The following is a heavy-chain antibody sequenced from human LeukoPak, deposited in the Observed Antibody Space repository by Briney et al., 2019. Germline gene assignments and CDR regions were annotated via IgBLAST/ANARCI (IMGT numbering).Heavy chain of an antibody. CDR1: GFTFDDYG. CDR3: ARESGYSYGYSIDY. D-gene: IGHD5-18*01. V-gene: IGHV3-20*01. Sequence: GGSLRLSCAAPGFTFDDYGMSWVRQAPGKGLEWVSGINWNGGSTGYADSVKGRFTISRDNAKNSLYLQMNSLRAEDTALYHCARESGYSYGYSIDYWGQGTLVTVSS. CDR2: INWNGGST. J-gene: IGHJ4*02.